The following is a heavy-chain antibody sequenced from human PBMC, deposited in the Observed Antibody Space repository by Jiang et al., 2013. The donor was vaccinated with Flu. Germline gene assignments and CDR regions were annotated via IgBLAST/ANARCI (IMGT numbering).Heavy chain of an antibody. CDR1: GGSISSGDYY. CDR3: ARLQGGSSKAPEYFQH. CDR2: IYYSGST. Sequence: GSGLVKPSQTLSLTCTVSGGSISSGDYYWSWIRQPPGKGLEWIGYIYYSGSTYYNPSLKSRVTISVDTSKNQFSLKLSSVTAADTAVYYCARLQGGSSKAPEYFQHWGQGTLVTVSS. J-gene: IGHJ1*01. V-gene: IGHV4-30-4*01. D-gene: IGHD6-6*01.